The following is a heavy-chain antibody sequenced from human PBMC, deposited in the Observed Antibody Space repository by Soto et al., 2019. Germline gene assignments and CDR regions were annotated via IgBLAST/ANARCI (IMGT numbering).Heavy chain of an antibody. D-gene: IGHD4-17*01. CDR2: IWYGGTNK. CDR1: GFTFNTYG. J-gene: IGHJ4*02. Sequence: QVQLVESGGGVVQPGRSLRLSCAASGFTFNTYGMHWVRQAPGKGLEWVAVIWYGGTNKYYADSVKGRFTISRDNSKNTLFLQMNSLRAEDTAVYYCATFGDYVFEYWGQGTLVTVSS. V-gene: IGHV3-33*01. CDR3: ATFGDYVFEY.